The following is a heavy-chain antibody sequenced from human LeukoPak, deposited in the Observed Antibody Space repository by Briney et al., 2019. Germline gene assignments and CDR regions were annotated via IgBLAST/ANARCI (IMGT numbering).Heavy chain of an antibody. V-gene: IGHV1-18*01. CDR1: GYAFTSYG. J-gene: IGHJ5*02. D-gene: IGHD4-11*01. Sequence: ASVKVSCKASGYAFTSYGISWVRQAPGQGLEWMGWISAYNGNTNYAQKLQGRVTMTTDTSTSTAYMELRSLRSDDTAVYYCAGLQYSTNNWFDPWGQGTLVTVSS. CDR2: ISAYNGNT. CDR3: AGLQYSTNNWFDP.